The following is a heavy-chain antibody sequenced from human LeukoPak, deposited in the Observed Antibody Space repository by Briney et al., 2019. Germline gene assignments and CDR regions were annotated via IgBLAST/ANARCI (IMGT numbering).Heavy chain of an antibody. CDR2: ISYDGSNK. CDR1: GFTFSSYG. V-gene: IGHV3-30*18. D-gene: IGHD1-26*01. CDR3: VKSGTWADFDS. Sequence: GGSLRLSCAASGFTFSSYGMHWVRQAPGKGLEWVAIISYDGSNKYYADSVKGRFTISRDNSKNTLYLQMNSLRADDTAVYYCVKSGTWADFDSWGQGTLVTVSS. J-gene: IGHJ4*02.